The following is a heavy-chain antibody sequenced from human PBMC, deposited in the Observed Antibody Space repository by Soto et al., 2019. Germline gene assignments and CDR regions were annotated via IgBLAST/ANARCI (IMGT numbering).Heavy chain of an antibody. CDR3: ARYVWGSYPSRPRFDY. J-gene: IGHJ4*02. Sequence: SETLSLTCAVYGGSFSGYYWSWIRQPPGKGLEWIGEINHSGSTNYNPSLKSRVTISVDTSKNQFSLKLSSVTAADTAVYYCARYVWGSYPSRPRFDYWGQGTLVTVSS. V-gene: IGHV4-34*01. CDR1: GGSFSGYY. D-gene: IGHD3-16*01. CDR2: INHSGST.